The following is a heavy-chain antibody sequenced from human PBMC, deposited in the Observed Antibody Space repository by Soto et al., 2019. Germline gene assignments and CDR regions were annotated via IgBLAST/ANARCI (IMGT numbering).Heavy chain of an antibody. CDR1: GYTFTGYY. V-gene: IGHV1-2*04. Sequence: ASVKVSCKASGYTFTGYYMHWVRQAPGQGLEWMGWINPNSGGTNYAQKFQGWVTMTRDTSISTAYMELSRLRSDDTAVYYCARDRELRFFDWSHSTYGMAVWGQGTTVTVSS. CDR2: INPNSGGT. D-gene: IGHD3-9*01. CDR3: ARDRELRFFDWSHSTYGMAV. J-gene: IGHJ6*02.